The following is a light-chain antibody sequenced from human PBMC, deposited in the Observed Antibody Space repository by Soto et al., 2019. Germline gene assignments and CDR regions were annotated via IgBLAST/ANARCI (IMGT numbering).Light chain of an antibody. V-gene: IGKV3-20*01. Sequence: EIVLTQSPGTLSFSPGERATLSCRASQSVGSSYLAWYQQKPGQAPRLLIYGASTRATGIPDRFSGSGSGTDFTLTISRLEPEDFAVYFCQQYDRSPQTFGQGTKVDIK. J-gene: IGKJ1*01. CDR3: QQYDRSPQT. CDR1: QSVGSSY. CDR2: GAS.